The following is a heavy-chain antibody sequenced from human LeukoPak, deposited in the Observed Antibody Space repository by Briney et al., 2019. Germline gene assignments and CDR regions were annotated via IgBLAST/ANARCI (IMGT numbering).Heavy chain of an antibody. J-gene: IGHJ4*02. D-gene: IGHD6-13*01. Sequence: GGSLRLSCAASGFTFSSYAMNWVRQAPGKGLEWVSSISAISSYIYYADSVKGRFTVSRDNAKNSLYLQTNSLRAEDTAVYYCARSEAAGTSPFDYWGQGTLVTVSS. V-gene: IGHV3-21*01. CDR3: ARSEAAGTSPFDY. CDR2: ISAISSYI. CDR1: GFTFSSYA.